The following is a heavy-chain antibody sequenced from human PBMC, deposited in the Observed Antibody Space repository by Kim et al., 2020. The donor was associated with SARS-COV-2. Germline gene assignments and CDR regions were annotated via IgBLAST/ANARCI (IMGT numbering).Heavy chain of an antibody. CDR3: ARDMAMIVSP. Sequence: YNDYAVSVKSRITINPDTSKNQCSLQLNSVTPEDTAVYYCARDMAMIVSPWGQGTLVTVSS. D-gene: IGHD3-22*01. V-gene: IGHV6-1*01. CDR2: YN. J-gene: IGHJ5*02.